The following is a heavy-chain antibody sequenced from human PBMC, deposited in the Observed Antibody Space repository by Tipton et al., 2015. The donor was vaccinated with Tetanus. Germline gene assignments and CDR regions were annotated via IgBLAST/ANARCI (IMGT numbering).Heavy chain of an antibody. CDR2: IYHSGSP. D-gene: IGHD1-1*01. CDR1: GGSITSGAYL. J-gene: IGHJ4*02. Sequence: TLSLTCAVSGGSITSGAYLWGWIRQPPGEGLEWIGYIYHSGSPYYNPSLKSRVTLSVDTSMNQFSLQLSSATAADTGVYYCARANNEFPKKGPFDSWGQGSLVIVSS. CDR3: ARANNEFPKKGPFDS. V-gene: IGHV4-30-2*01.